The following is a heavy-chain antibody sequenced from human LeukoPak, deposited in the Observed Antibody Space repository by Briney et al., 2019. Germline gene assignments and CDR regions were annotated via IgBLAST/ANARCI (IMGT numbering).Heavy chain of an antibody. D-gene: IGHD3-22*01. CDR2: IYSGGST. Sequence: PGGSLRLSCAASGFTVSSNYMSWVRQAPGKGLEWVSVIYSGGSTYYADSVKGRFTISRDNSKNTLYLQMNSLRAEDTAVYYCARGRAYYYDSSATIRDYWGQGTLVTVSS. J-gene: IGHJ4*02. CDR3: ARGRAYYYDSSATIRDY. V-gene: IGHV3-66*01. CDR1: GFTVSSNY.